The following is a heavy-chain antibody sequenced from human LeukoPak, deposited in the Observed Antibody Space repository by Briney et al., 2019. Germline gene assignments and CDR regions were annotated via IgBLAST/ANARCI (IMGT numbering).Heavy chain of an antibody. Sequence: GGSLRLSCAASGFTFSSYAMSWVRQAPGKGLEWVSAISGSGGSTYYADSAKGRFTISRDNSKNTLYLQMNSLRAEDTAVYYCAKDQWELLYFDYWGQRTLVTVSS. V-gene: IGHV3-23*01. CDR3: AKDQWELLYFDY. D-gene: IGHD1-26*01. CDR1: GFTFSSYA. CDR2: ISGSGGST. J-gene: IGHJ4*02.